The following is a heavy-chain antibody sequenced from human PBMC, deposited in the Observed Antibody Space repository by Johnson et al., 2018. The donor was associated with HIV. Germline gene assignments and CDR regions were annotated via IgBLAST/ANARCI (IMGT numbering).Heavy chain of an antibody. J-gene: IGHJ3*02. CDR1: GFTFSSYT. CDR3: ARGGYVPAFDI. D-gene: IGHD5-12*01. CDR2: ISYDGDNK. V-gene: IGHV3-30-3*01. Sequence: HVQLVESGGGVVQPGTSLRLSCAASGFTFSSYTMHWVRQAPGKGLEWVAVISYDGDNKYYADSVKGRFTISRDNSKNTLYLEMSSLRPEDTDVYYCARGGYVPAFDIWGQGTKVTVSS.